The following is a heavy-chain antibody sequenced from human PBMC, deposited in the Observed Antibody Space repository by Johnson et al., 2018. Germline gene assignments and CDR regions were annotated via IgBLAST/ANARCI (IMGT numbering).Heavy chain of an antibody. CDR1: GFTFSSYS. CDR3: ARLAGSGGYKDDFMDV. J-gene: IGHJ6*03. Sequence: EVQLVESGGGLVKPGGSLRLSCAAFGFTFSSYSMNWVRQAPGKGLEWVSFIRRSSIYIYYADSVRGRFTISRENAKNSLYLQMNSPRVDDTAVYYCARLAGSGGYKDDFMDVWGKGTTVTVSS. V-gene: IGHV3-21*01. D-gene: IGHD3-10*01. CDR2: IRRSSIYI.